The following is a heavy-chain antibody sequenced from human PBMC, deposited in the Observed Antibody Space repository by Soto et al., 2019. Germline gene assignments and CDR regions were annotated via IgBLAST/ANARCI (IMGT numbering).Heavy chain of an antibody. CDR1: GFTFSSYA. CDR2: ISGSGGST. J-gene: IGHJ6*02. D-gene: IGHD2-2*02. V-gene: IGHV3-23*01. CDR3: AKDRAEYQLLYGYYYYGMDV. Sequence: RLSCAASGFTFSSYAMSWVRQAPGKGLEWVSAISGSGGSTYYADSVKGRFTISRDNSKNTLYLQMNSLRAEDTAVYYCAKDRAEYQLLYGYYYYGMDVWGQGTTVTV.